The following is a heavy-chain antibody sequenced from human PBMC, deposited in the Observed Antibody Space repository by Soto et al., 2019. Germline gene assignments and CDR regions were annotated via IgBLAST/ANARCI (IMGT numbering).Heavy chain of an antibody. V-gene: IGHV4-34*01. CDR2: INHSGST. CDR1: GRSFTGYY. Sequence: SATLSLTCAFHGRSFTGYYWSWFPQPPGKGLEWIGEINHSGSTNYNPSLKSRVTISVDTSKNQFSLKLSSVTAADTAVYYCARGGRGSGWYANYYYYYGMDVWGQGTTVTVS. J-gene: IGHJ6*02. D-gene: IGHD6-19*01. CDR3: ARGGRGSGWYANYYYYYGMDV.